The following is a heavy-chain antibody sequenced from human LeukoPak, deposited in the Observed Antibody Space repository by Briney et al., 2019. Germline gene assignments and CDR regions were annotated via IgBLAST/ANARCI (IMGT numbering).Heavy chain of an antibody. Sequence: GGSLRLSCAASGFTFSSYEMNWVRQAPGKGLEWVSYITSSGSTVYYADSVKGRFTISRDNAKNSLYLQMNSLRAEDTAVYYCARGAGHYYDSSGPFYFDYWGQGTLVTVSS. J-gene: IGHJ4*02. V-gene: IGHV3-48*03. CDR3: ARGAGHYYDSSGPFYFDY. D-gene: IGHD3-22*01. CDR2: ITSSGSTV. CDR1: GFTFSSYE.